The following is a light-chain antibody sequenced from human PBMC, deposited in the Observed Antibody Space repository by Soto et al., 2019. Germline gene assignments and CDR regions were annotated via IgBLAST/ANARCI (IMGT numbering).Light chain of an antibody. CDR3: QQYNSYS. Sequence: DIQMTQSPSTLSASVGDRVTITCRASQSISSWLAWYQQKPGKAPKLLIYDASSLEIGVPSRFSGSGSGTEFTLTISSLQPDDFATYYCQQYNSYSFGQGTKVDIK. CDR1: QSISSW. CDR2: DAS. V-gene: IGKV1-5*01. J-gene: IGKJ1*01.